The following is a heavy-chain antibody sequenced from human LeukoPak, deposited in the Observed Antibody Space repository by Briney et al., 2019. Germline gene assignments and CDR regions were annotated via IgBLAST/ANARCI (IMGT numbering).Heavy chain of an antibody. V-gene: IGHV3-21*04. D-gene: IGHD5-18*01. CDR1: GFTFSSYT. Sequence: PGGSLRLSCAASGFTFSSYTMNWVRQAPGKGLEWVSIISSGSSYIHYADSVKGRFTISRDNAKNSLYLQMSSLRSEDTAFYYCARVLRTQLEYYFDYWGQGTLVTVSS. CDR3: ARVLRTQLEYYFDY. CDR2: ISSGSSYI. J-gene: IGHJ4*02.